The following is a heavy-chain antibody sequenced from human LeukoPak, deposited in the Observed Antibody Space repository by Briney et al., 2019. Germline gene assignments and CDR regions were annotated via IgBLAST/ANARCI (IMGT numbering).Heavy chain of an antibody. V-gene: IGHV1-2*02. J-gene: IGHJ4*02. CDR1: GYTFTGYY. CDR2: INPNSGGT. D-gene: IGHD2-8*02. CDR3: ARDLVAITPAAPL. Sequence: ASVTVSCTASGYTFTGYYMHWVRQAPGQGLEWMGWINPNSGGTNYAQKFQGRVTMTRDTSISTAYMELSRLRSDDTAVYYCARDLVAITPAAPLWGQGTLVTVSS.